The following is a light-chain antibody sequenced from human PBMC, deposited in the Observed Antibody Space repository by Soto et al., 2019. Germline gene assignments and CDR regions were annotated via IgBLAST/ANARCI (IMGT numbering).Light chain of an antibody. CDR1: SSDFGAYNS. J-gene: IGLJ3*02. CDR3: CSYAGTYTWV. Sequence: QSALTQPRSVSGSPGQSVTTSCTGTSSDFGAYNSVSWYRQHPGKAPKLMIYDVTRRPSGVPDRFSGSHSGHTASLTISGLQAEDEADYYCCSYAGTYTWVFGGGTKLTVL. CDR2: DVT. V-gene: IGLV2-11*01.